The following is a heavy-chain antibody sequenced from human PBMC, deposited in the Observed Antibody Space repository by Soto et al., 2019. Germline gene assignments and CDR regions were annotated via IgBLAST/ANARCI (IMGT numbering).Heavy chain of an antibody. J-gene: IGHJ4*02. Sequence: VQLLESGGGLVQPGGSLRLSCAASGFTFSSYAMSWVRQAPGKGLEWVSAISGSGGSTYYADSVKGRFTISRDNSKNTLYLQMNSLRAEDTAVYYCAKATAKDIVVVPAALGQNWGQGTLVTVSS. V-gene: IGHV3-23*01. D-gene: IGHD2-2*01. CDR2: ISGSGGST. CDR3: AKATAKDIVVVPAALGQN. CDR1: GFTFSSYA.